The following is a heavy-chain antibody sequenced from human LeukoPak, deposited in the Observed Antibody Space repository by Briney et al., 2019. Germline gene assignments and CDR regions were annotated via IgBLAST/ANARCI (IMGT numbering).Heavy chain of an antibody. J-gene: IGHJ4*02. CDR3: TLYNY. Sequence: ASVKVSCKTSGYSFTSQDMHWVRQAPGQSLEWMGCINPGNGDTKYSQEFQCRVTITRDTSATTAYMELSSPRSDDMAVYYCTLYNYWGQGTLVTVSS. CDR1: GYSFTSQD. D-gene: IGHD2-2*02. V-gene: IGHV1-3*03. CDR2: INPGNGDT.